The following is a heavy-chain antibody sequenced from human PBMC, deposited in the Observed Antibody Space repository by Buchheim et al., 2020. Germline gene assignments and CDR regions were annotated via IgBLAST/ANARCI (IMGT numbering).Heavy chain of an antibody. V-gene: IGHV3-23*01. CDR1: GFTFSSYA. J-gene: IGHJ4*02. CDR2: ISGSGGST. Sequence: EVQLLESGGGLVQPGGSLRLSCAASGFTFSSYAMSWVRQAPGKGLEWVSAISGSGGSTSYADSVKGRFTISRANSKNTRYVQMNILIAEDTVVYYCAKDGVRYCSSTSCYHYYWGQGTL. D-gene: IGHD2-2*01. CDR3: AKDGVRYCSSTSCYHYY.